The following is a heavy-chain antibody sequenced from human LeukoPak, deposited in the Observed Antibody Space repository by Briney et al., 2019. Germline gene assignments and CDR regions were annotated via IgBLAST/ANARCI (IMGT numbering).Heavy chain of an antibody. V-gene: IGHV4-4*07. J-gene: IGHJ6*02. CDR3: AREAPAAITTGMDV. CDR1: GGSRSRYY. D-gene: IGHD2-2*01. Sequence: DTLSLTCTFSGGSRSRYYWSWSRQPAGKEQEWIGRIYTSGSTNYNPSLKSRVNMSVDTSKNQFSLKLSSVTAADTAVYYCAREAPAAITTGMDVWGQGTAVTVSS. CDR2: IYTSGST.